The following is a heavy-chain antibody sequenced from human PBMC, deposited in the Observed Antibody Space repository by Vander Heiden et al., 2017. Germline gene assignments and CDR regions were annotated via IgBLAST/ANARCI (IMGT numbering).Heavy chain of an antibody. D-gene: IGHD3-3*01. CDR2: IRSKAYGGTT. CDR3: TRGDFWSGYYSDY. V-gene: IGHV3-49*05. J-gene: IGHJ4*02. Sequence: EVQLVESGGGLVKPGRPLRLSCTASGFTFGDYAMSWFRQAPGKGLEWVGFIRSKAYGGTTEYAASVKGRFTISRDDSKSIAYLQMNSLKTEDTAVYYCTRGDFWSGYYSDYWGQGTLVTVSS. CDR1: GFTFGDYA.